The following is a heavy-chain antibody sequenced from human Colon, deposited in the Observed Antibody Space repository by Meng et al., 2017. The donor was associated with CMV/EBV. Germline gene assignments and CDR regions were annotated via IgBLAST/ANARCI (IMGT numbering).Heavy chain of an antibody. D-gene: IGHD3/OR15-3a*01. CDR2: ISYDRSKQ. V-gene: IGHV3-30*04. CDR1: GFTFASYP. J-gene: IGHJ4*02. CDR3: VRDKGTGAFDF. Sequence: GESLKISCVASGFTFASYPMNWVRQAPGKGLEWVAFISYDRSKQKYADSVTGRFTISRDTPKDTLYLELNSLKTDDTATYYCVRDKGTGAFDFWGQGSLVTVSS.